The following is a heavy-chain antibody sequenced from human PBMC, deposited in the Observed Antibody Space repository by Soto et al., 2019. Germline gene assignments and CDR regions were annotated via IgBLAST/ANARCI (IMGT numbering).Heavy chain of an antibody. Sequence: SETLSLTCAVYGGSFSGYYWSWIRQPPGKGLEWIGEINHSGSTNYNPSLKSRVTISVDTSKNQFSLKLSSVTAADTAVYYCARDNGYSYGYTLDHWGQGTLVTVSS. V-gene: IGHV4-34*01. CDR3: ARDNGYSYGYTLDH. CDR1: GGSFSGYY. CDR2: INHSGST. J-gene: IGHJ4*02. D-gene: IGHD5-18*01.